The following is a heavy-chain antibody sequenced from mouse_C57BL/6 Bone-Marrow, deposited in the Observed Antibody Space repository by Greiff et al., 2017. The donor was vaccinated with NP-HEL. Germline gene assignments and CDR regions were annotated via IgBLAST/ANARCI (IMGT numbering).Heavy chain of an antibody. J-gene: IGHJ1*03. D-gene: IGHD1-1*01. V-gene: IGHV1-4*01. Sequence: VQLQQSGAELARPGASVQMSCTASGYTFTSYTMHWVKQRPGPGLEWIGYINPSRGYSQYNHTFKDKATLTADKSSSTAYMQLSSLTSEDSAVYYCARSGYYGSSYLYWYFDVWGTGTTVTVSS. CDR2: INPSRGYS. CDR1: GYTFTSYT. CDR3: ARSGYYGSSYLYWYFDV.